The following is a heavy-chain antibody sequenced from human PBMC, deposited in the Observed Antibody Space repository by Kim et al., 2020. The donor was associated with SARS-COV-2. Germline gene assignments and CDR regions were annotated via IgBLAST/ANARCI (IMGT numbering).Heavy chain of an antibody. CDR2: ISSSSSYI. J-gene: IGHJ4*02. Sequence: GGSLRLSCAASGFTFSSYSMNWVRQAPGKGLEWVSSISSSSSYIYYADSVKGRFTISRDNAKNSLYLQMNSLRAEDTAVYYCAREGTKITGIAAEAFDYWGQGTLVTVSS. CDR1: GFTFSSYS. CDR3: AREGTKITGIAAEAFDY. D-gene: IGHD6-13*01. V-gene: IGHV3-21*01.